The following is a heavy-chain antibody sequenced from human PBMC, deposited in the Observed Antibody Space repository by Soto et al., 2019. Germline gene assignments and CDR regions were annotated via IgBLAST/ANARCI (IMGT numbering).Heavy chain of an antibody. V-gene: IGHV3-23*01. CDR2: ISGSGGST. Sequence: GSLRLSCAASGFTFSSYAMSWVRQAPGKGLEWVSAISGSGGSTYYADSVKGRFTISRDNSKNTLYLQMNSLRAEDTAVYYCAKDRGIWPYFDYWGQGTLVTVSS. CDR3: AKDRGIWPYFDY. D-gene: IGHD2-21*01. CDR1: GFTFSSYA. J-gene: IGHJ4*02.